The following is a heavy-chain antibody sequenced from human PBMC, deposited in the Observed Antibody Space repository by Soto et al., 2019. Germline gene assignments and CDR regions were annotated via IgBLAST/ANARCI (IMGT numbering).Heavy chain of an antibody. CDR1: GFTFSSYG. Sequence: GGSLRLSCAASGFTFSSYGMHWVRQAPGKGLEWVVVIWYDGSNKYYADSVKGRFIISRDNSKNTLYLQMNSLRAEDTAVYYCAREERVSSGPGVYYYYGMDVWGQGTTVTVSS. CDR3: AREERVSSGPGVYYYYGMDV. J-gene: IGHJ6*02. CDR2: IWYDGSNK. V-gene: IGHV3-33*01. D-gene: IGHD6-19*01.